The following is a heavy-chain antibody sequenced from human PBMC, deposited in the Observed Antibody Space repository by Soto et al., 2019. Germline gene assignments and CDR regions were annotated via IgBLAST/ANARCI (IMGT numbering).Heavy chain of an antibody. CDR1: GFTLSSYC. V-gene: IGHV3-33*01. Sequence: GGSLRLSCAASGFTLSSYCMHWVRQAPGKGLEWVAVIWYDGSNKYYADSVKGRFTISRDNSKNTLYLQMNSLRAEDTAVYYCARDNYYYGMDVWGQGTTVTVSS. CDR3: ARDNYYYGMDV. CDR2: IWYDGSNK. J-gene: IGHJ6*02.